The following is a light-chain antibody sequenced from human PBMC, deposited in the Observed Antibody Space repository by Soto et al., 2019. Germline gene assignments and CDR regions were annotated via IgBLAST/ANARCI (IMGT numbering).Light chain of an antibody. CDR1: QSVSSSY. CDR3: QQDGSSSLT. J-gene: IGKJ4*01. CDR2: GAS. V-gene: IGKV3-20*01. Sequence: EIVVTQSPGTLSLSPGERATLSCRASQSVSSSYLAWYQQKPGQAPRLLIYGASSRATVIPDRFSGSGSGTDFTLTISRLEPEDFAVYYCQQDGSSSLTFGGGTKVEIK.